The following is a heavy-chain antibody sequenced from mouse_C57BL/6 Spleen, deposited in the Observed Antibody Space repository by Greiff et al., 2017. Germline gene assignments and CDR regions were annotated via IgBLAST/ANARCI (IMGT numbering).Heavy chain of an antibody. J-gene: IGHJ2*01. Sequence: EVKLVESGGGLVKPGGSLKLSCAASGFTFSSYAMSWVRQTPEKRLEWVATISDGGSYTYYPDNVKGRFTISRDNAKNNLYLQMSHLKSEDTAMYYCARDNYSNYFAYWGQGTTLTVSS. D-gene: IGHD2-5*01. CDR3: ARDNYSNYFAY. CDR1: GFTFSSYA. CDR2: ISDGGSYT. V-gene: IGHV5-4*01.